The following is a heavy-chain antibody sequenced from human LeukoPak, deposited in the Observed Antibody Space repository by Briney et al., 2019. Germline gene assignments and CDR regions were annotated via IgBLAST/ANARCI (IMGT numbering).Heavy chain of an antibody. D-gene: IGHD2-15*01. CDR3: AKNGDRAAYCTGGTCYPYFYYYMDV. Sequence: HPGGSLRLSCAASGITFSSYGMSWVRQAPGKGLEWVSSISSTGGTTYYADSVKGRFTISRDNSKNTLYLQMNSLRAEDTAIYYCAKNGDRAAYCTGGTCYPYFYYYMDVWGKGTTVTI. V-gene: IGHV3-23*01. J-gene: IGHJ6*03. CDR2: ISSTGGTT. CDR1: GITFSSYG.